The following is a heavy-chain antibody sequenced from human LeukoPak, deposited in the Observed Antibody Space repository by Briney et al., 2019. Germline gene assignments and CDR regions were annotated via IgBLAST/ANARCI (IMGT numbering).Heavy chain of an antibody. J-gene: IGHJ4*02. D-gene: IGHD6-19*01. CDR2: ISGSGGST. V-gene: IGHV3-23*01. CDR1: GFTFSSYS. CDR3: AKDHGLVRRGVDY. Sequence: GGSLRLSCAASGFTFSSYSMNWVRQAPGKGLEWVSEISGSGGSTYYADSVKGRFTISRDNSKNTLYLQMNSLRAEDTAVYYCAKDHGLVRRGVDYWGQGTLVTVSS.